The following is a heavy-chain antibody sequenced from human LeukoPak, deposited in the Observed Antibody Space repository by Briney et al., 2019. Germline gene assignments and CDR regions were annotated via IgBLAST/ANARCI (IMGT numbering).Heavy chain of an antibody. CDR3: AKDSGWILFDD. Sequence: GRSLRLSCAASGFSFSRYNMNWVRQAPGKGLEWVASIDISSTYIFYADSVKGRFTISRDNAKSSLYLQMNSLRAEDTALYFCAKDSGWILFDDWGQGTLVTVSS. CDR1: GFSFSRYN. D-gene: IGHD2-2*03. V-gene: IGHV3-21*04. J-gene: IGHJ4*02. CDR2: IDISSTYI.